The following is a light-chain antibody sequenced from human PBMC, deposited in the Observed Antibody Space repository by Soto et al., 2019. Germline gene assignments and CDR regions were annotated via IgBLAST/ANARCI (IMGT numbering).Light chain of an antibody. J-gene: IGKJ1*01. CDR1: QSVSTF. V-gene: IGKV1-39*01. Sequence: DIQMTQSPSSLSASVGDRVTITCRASQSVSTFLNWYQQIPGKAPNLLIYGASNLQGGVPSRFSGSGSWTDFTLTISSLQPEDSATYYCQQGYRTPRTFGQGTKVEI. CDR3: QQGYRTPRT. CDR2: GAS.